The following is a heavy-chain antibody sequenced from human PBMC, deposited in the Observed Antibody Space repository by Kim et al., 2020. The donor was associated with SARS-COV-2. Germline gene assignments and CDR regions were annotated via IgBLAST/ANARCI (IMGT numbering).Heavy chain of an antibody. V-gene: IGHV3-33*01. CDR3: ARAGAFDI. J-gene: IGHJ3*02. Sequence: GSNKYYADSVKGRFTISRDNSKNTLYLQMNSLRAEDTAVYYCARAGAFDIWGQGTMVTVSS. CDR2: GSNK.